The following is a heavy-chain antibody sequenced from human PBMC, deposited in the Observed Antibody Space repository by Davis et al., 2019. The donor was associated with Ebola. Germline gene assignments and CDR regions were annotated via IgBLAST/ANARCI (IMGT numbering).Heavy chain of an antibody. D-gene: IGHD4-23*01. Sequence: SVTVSCKASGGTFSTFRISWVRQAPGQGLEWMGRIIPFVGIGDYAPKFQGRVTMTRDTSTSTVYMELSSLRSEDTAVYYCARGTTVDYRMDVWGQGTTVTVSS. V-gene: IGHV1-69*04. J-gene: IGHJ6*02. CDR2: IIPFVGIG. CDR1: GGTFSTFR. CDR3: ARGTTVDYRMDV.